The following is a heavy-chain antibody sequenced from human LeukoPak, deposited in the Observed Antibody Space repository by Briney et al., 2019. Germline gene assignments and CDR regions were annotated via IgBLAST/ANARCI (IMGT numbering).Heavy chain of an antibody. Sequence: PSETLSLTCAVYGGSFSGYYWSWIRQPPGKGLEWIGEINHSGSTNYNPSLKSRVTISVDTSKNQFSLKLSSVTAADTAAYYCARGLSSSGWYTSVYWGQGTLVTVSS. V-gene: IGHV4-34*01. CDR1: GGSFSGYY. J-gene: IGHJ4*02. CDR3: ARGLSSSGWYTSVY. D-gene: IGHD6-19*01. CDR2: INHSGST.